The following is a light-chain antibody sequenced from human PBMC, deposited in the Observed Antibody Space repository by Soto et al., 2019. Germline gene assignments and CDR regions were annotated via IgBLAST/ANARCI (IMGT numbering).Light chain of an antibody. V-gene: IGKV3-20*01. CDR1: QSVSRSY. CDR2: VAS. Sequence: EVVLTQSPGTLSLSPGERATLSCRASQSVSRSYLAWYQQKPGQAPRLLIYVASSRATGSPDRFSGSGSGTDFTLSISRVEPAEFGIYYYQQYGSSPYTFGHGTKLVIK. CDR3: QQYGSSPYT. J-gene: IGKJ2*01.